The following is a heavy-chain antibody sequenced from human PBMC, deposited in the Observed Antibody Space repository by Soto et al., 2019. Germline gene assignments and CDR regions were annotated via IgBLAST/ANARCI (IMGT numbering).Heavy chain of an antibody. V-gene: IGHV4-59*08. CDR3: ASHSGVAALGGLDH. D-gene: IGHD2-8*01. J-gene: IGHJ4*02. CDR1: GGSFTSDY. Sequence: QVQLQGSGPGLVKPSETLSLTCTVSGGSFTSDYWSWIRQPPGKGLQWIGYIYYNGTTNYNPSLKSRLTISQDTAKGQISLELTSLTAADTAVYYCASHSGVAALGGLDHWGQGTLVTVSS. CDR2: IYYNGTT.